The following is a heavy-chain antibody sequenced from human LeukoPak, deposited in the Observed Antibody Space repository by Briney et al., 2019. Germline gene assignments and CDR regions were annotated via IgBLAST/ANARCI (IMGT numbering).Heavy chain of an antibody. CDR3: AKDRGYTTGRDFDY. CDR1: GFTFGNYP. V-gene: IGHV3-23*01. CDR2: VSANGIST. Sequence: GGSLRLSCAASGFTFGNYPMSWVRQAPGKGLEWVSVVSANGISTLYADFVKGRFTISRDNPMNTLYLQMSSLRAEDTAVYYCAKDRGYTTGRDFDYWGQGALVTVSS. J-gene: IGHJ4*02. D-gene: IGHD3-10*01.